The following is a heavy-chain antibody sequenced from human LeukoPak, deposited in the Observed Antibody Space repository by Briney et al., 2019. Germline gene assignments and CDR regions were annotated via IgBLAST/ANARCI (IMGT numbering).Heavy chain of an antibody. CDR1: AYSISSGYY. D-gene: IGHD2-15*01. V-gene: IGHV4-38-2*02. CDR2: IHHTGYT. CDR3: ARDTGGFDI. Sequence: PSETLSLTCSVSAYSISSGYYWGWIRQPPGKGLEWIGSIHHTGYTFYNPSVKSRIIISVETSKNQFSLKLSSVTAADTAMYYCARDTGGFDIWGQGAMVTVSS. J-gene: IGHJ3*02.